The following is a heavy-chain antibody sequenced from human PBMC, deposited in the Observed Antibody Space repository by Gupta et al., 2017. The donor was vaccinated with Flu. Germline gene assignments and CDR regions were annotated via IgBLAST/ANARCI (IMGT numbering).Heavy chain of an antibody. CDR3: ARGGPYWSGGSGYSLDD. Sequence: FISHHMTWVRQATGQGLEWMGWISAYNGNTNYEQKVQGRVTMTTDTSTSTAYMELRSLRSDDTAGDFCARGGPYWSGGSGYSLDDGGQGTLVTVSS. D-gene: IGHD2-15*01. CDR1: FISHH. J-gene: IGHJ4*02. V-gene: IGHV1-18*01. CDR2: ISAYNGNT.